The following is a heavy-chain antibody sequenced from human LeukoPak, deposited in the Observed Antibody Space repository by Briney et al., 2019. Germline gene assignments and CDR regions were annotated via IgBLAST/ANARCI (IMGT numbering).Heavy chain of an antibody. CDR3: ARRPTTMNAFDI. Sequence: TETLSLTCTVSGGSISSGSFYWGWVRQPPGKGLEWIGSIRYTHTGSTYYNPSLKSRVTMSGDTSKNQFSLKVTSVTAADTAVYYCARRPTTMNAFDIWGQGTMVTVSS. CDR1: GGSISSGSFY. CDR2: IRYTHTGST. J-gene: IGHJ3*02. D-gene: IGHD3-22*01. V-gene: IGHV4-39*01.